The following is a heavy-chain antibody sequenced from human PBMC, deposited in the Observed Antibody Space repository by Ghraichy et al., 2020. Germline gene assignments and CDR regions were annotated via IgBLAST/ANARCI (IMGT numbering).Heavy chain of an antibody. CDR1: GFSFTDYW. D-gene: IGHD1-14*01. V-gene: IGHV3-74*01. CDR2: LNIDGTTV. J-gene: IGHJ4*02. Sequence: GGSLRLSCAASGFSFTDYWMHWVRQTPGRGLEWVSHLNIDGTTVNYADSVKGRFTISSNNAKNTMYLQMISLTVEDTAVYYCVRSYKGGLRHFDYWGQGTLVTVSS. CDR3: VRSYKGGLRHFDY.